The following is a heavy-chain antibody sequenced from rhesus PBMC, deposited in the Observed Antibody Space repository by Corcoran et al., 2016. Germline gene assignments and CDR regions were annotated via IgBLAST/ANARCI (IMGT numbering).Heavy chain of an antibody. CDR3: TFEVLQYLDWLGYFDY. Sequence: QVQLQESGPGLVKPSETLSLTCAVSGGSISDDYYWSWIRQPPGKGLEWIGYIYCSGGGTNYNPSPAIRVPILIDSSKTLFSLKLSSVTAADTAVYYCTFEVLQYLDWLGYFDYWGQGVLVTVSS. D-gene: IGHD3-3*01. V-gene: IGHV4-106*01. J-gene: IGHJ4*01. CDR2: IYCSGGGT. CDR1: GGSISDDYY.